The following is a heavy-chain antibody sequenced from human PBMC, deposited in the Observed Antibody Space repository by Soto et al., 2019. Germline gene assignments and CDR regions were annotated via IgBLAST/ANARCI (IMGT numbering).Heavy chain of an antibody. CDR2: ISAYNGNT. V-gene: IGHV1-18*01. Sequence: QVQLVQSGAEVKKPGASVKVSCKASGYTFTSYGISWVRQAPGQGLEWMGWISAYNGNTNYAQKLQGRVTMTTDTFXSAAYMGLRSLRSDDTAVYYWAREAGVGSQRLPHVWGQGTMVTVSS. CDR3: AREAGVGSQRLPHV. D-gene: IGHD1-26*01. CDR1: GYTFTSYG. J-gene: IGHJ3*01.